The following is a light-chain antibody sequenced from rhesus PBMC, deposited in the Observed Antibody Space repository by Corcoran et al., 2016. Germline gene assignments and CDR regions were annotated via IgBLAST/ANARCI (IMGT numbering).Light chain of an antibody. Sequence: DIQMTQSPSSLSASVGDRVTITCRASQGISSWLAGYHQKPGKAPKLLIDKASILQSGVPSRLSGSGTGTDFTLTISSLQPEGFATYYCQQYNSAPWTFGQGTKVEIK. CDR2: KAS. CDR3: QQYNSAPWT. V-gene: IGKV1-21*01. J-gene: IGKJ1*01. CDR1: QGISSW.